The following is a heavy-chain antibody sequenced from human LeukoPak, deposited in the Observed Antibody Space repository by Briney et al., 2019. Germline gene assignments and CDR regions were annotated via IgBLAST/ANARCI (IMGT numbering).Heavy chain of an antibody. J-gene: IGHJ5*02. CDR3: ARVSPSIEVAGPNWFDP. V-gene: IGHV4-59*01. D-gene: IGHD6-19*01. CDR1: GGSINSYY. CDR2: IYYSGST. Sequence: SETLSLTCTVSGGSINSYYWSWIRQPPGKGLEWIGHIYYSGSTNYNPSLKSRVTISVDTSKNQFSLKLSSVTAADTAVYYCARVSPSIEVAGPNWFDPWGQGTLVTVSS.